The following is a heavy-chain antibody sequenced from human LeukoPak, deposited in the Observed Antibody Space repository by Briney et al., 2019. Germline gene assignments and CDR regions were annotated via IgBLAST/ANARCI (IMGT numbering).Heavy chain of an antibody. D-gene: IGHD6-13*01. J-gene: IGHJ4*02. CDR1: GFTFSSYG. CDR3: AKDRTRGIAAAATGSHY. CDR2: IRYDGSNK. Sequence: PRGSLRLSCAASGFTFSSYGMHWVRQAPGKGLEWVAFIRYDGSNKYYADSVKGRFTISRDNSKNTLYLQMNSLRAEDTAVYYCAKDRTRGIAAAATGSHYWGQGTLVTVSS. V-gene: IGHV3-30*02.